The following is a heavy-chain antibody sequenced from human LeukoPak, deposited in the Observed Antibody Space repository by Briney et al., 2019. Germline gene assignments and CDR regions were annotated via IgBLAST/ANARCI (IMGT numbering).Heavy chain of an antibody. J-gene: IGHJ4*02. V-gene: IGHV1-18*04. Sequence: ASVKVSCKASGYTFTGYYMHWVRQAPGQGLEWMGWISAYNGNTNYAQKLQGRVTMTTDTSTSTAYMELRSLRSDDTAVYYCARGLAPGRVRTFDYWGQRTLVTVSS. D-gene: IGHD1-1*01. CDR1: GYTFTGYY. CDR3: ARGLAPGRVRTFDY. CDR2: ISAYNGNT.